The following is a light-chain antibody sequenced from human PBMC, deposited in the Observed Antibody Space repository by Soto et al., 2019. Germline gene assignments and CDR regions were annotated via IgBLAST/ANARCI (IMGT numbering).Light chain of an antibody. CDR2: DAS. CDR1: QSVSSY. V-gene: IGKV3-11*01. J-gene: IGKJ1*01. Sequence: EIVWAQSPATLSLSPGERATLSCRASQSVSSYLAWYQQKPGQAPRLLIYDASNRATGIPARFSGSGSGTDFTLTISRLEPEDIAVYYCQQYGISPRTFGQGTKVDIK. CDR3: QQYGISPRT.